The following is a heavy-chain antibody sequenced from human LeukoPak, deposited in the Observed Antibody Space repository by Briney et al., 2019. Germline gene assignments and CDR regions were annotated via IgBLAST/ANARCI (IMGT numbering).Heavy chain of an antibody. CDR1: GFTFSGSA. V-gene: IGHV3-73*01. J-gene: IGHJ3*02. D-gene: IGHD7-27*01. CDR3: TRADPTGVLFYRFDAFDI. Sequence: PGGSLRLSCAASGFTFSGSAMHWVRQASGKGLEWVGRIRSKANSYATAYAASVKGRFTISRDDSKNTAYLQMNSLKTEDTAVYYCTRADPTGVLFYRFDAFDIWGQGTMVTVSS. CDR2: IRSKANSYAT.